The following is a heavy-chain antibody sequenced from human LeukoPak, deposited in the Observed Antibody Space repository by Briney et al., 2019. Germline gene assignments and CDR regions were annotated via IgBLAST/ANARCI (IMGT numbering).Heavy chain of an antibody. V-gene: IGHV3-74*01. CDR1: GFTFSSYW. D-gene: IGHD6-6*01. CDR3: ARGFVHAFDI. CDR2: INGDGSTI. J-gene: IGHJ3*02. Sequence: GGSLRLSCAASGFTFSSYWMHWVRQAPGKGLVWVSHINGDGSTIRYAGSVEGRFTISRDNAKNTLYLQMNSLRAEDTAVYYCARGFVHAFDIWGQGTMVTVSS.